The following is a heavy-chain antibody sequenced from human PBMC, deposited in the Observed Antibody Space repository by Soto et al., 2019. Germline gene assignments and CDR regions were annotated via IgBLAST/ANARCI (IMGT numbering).Heavy chain of an antibody. V-gene: IGHV3-48*02. CDR1: GFPFSSYA. Sequence: DVQLVGSGGGLVKPGGSLRLSCVASGFPFSSYAMHWVRQAPGKGLEWISYINGASTTTFYGDSVKGRFTVSRDNAKSSVYLQMSSLRHEDTAFYYCARDLSHWGQGMLVTVSS. J-gene: IGHJ1*01. CDR3: ARDLSH. CDR2: INGASTTT.